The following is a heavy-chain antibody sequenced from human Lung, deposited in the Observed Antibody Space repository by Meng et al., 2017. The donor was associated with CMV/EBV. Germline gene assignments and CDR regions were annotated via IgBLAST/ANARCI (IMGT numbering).Heavy chain of an antibody. CDR3: ARVLGRYCSSTSCLWGYYVDY. Sequence: SSVXVSCKASGGSLSSHANCWVRQAPGQGLEWMGGIIPILGIANYAQKCQGRVTITADKSTSTDYVELSSLRSEDTAVYYCARVLGRYCSSTSCLWGYYVDYWXQGTLVTVSS. CDR1: GGSLSSHA. J-gene: IGHJ4*02. CDR2: IIPILGIA. D-gene: IGHD2-2*01. V-gene: IGHV1-69*10.